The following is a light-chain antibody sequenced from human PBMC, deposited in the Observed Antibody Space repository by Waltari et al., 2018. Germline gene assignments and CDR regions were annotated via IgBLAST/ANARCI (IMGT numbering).Light chain of an antibody. CDR2: DVS. Sequence: AIQLTQSPSSLSASVGDRVTITCRASQGISSALAWYQQKPGKAPKVLIYDVSSLESGVPSRFRGRGYGTYFTLTISSLKPEDFATYYCQQFNSFPITFGLGTRLDIK. V-gene: IGKV1-13*02. CDR1: QGISSA. CDR3: QQFNSFPIT. J-gene: IGKJ5*01.